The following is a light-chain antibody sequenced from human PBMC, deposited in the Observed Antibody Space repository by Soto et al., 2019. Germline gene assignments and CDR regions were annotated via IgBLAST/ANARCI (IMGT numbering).Light chain of an antibody. Sequence: QSVLTQPPSVSGSPEQSGTLSCSGGSSDVGSYNHVSWYQQDPGTGPKLMIYEVSNRPSGVPERFSGSKAGNTASLTISGLQAEDEADYYCTSYTSTNTYVFGTGTKLTVL. CDR2: EVS. V-gene: IGLV2-18*02. CDR1: SSDVGSYNH. CDR3: TSYTSTNTYV. J-gene: IGLJ1*01.